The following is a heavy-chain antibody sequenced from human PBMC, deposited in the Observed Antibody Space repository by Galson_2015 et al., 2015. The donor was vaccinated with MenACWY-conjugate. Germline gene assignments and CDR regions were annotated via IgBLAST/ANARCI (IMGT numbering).Heavy chain of an antibody. D-gene: IGHD6-19*01. CDR1: AFTFSSFE. V-gene: IGHV3-48*03. CDR2: TSSSGTTI. J-gene: IGHJ4*02. CDR3: ARLAVPGLN. Sequence: SLRLSRAASAFTFSSFEMNWVRQAPGKGLEWVSYTSSSGTTIYYSDSVRGRFTISRDNAKNSLYLQMNSLRAEDTAVYYCARLAVPGLNWGQGTLVTVSS.